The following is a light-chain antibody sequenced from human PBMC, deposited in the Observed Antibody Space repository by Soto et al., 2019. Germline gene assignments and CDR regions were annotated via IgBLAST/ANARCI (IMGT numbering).Light chain of an antibody. J-gene: IGKJ2*01. V-gene: IGKV3-20*01. CDR3: QQYGDSPYT. CDR2: GAS. Sequence: EIVLTQSPGTLSLSPGERATLSCRASQSVSSGFLTWYQQKPGQAPRLLIYGASSRATGIPDRFSGSGSGTDFTLTISRLEPEDFAVYYCQQYGDSPYTFGQGTKVDIK. CDR1: QSVSSGF.